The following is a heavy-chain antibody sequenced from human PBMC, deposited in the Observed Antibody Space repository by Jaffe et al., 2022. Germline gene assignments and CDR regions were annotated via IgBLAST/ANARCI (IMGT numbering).Heavy chain of an antibody. D-gene: IGHD3-10*01. CDR1: GFTFRISH. V-gene: IGHV3-21*02. Sequence: EVQLVESGGGLVKPGGSLRLSCTTSGFTFRISHMNWVRQAPGKGLEWVSSITGDNNYAYYADSMRGRFTISRDNTNNSLYLEMSSLRPDDTATYYCARGSYTSGSYIYFDSWGQGTLVTVSS. CDR2: ITGDNNYA. CDR3: ARGSYTSGSYIYFDS. J-gene: IGHJ4*02.